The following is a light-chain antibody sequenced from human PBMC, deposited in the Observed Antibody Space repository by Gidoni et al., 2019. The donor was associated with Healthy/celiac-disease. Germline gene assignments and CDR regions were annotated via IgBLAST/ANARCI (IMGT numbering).Light chain of an antibody. Sequence: QPVLTQPPPVSGAPGQRVTISCTGSSSNIGAGYDVHWYQQLPGTAPKLLIYGNSNRPSGVPDRFSGSKSGTSASLAITGLQAEDEADYYCQSYDSSPHWVFGGGTKLTVL. CDR3: QSYDSSPHWV. CDR2: GNS. CDR1: SSNIGAGYD. J-gene: IGLJ3*02. V-gene: IGLV1-40*01.